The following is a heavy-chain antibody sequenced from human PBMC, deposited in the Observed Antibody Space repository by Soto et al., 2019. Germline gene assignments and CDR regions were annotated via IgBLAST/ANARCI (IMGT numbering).Heavy chain of an antibody. Sequence: PGGSLRLSCAASGFTFSRYGIHWVRQAPGKGLEWLAVISYDGGKRYYVDSVKGRFTISRDNSKNTLYLQMNNLRAEDTAVYYCAKVSSDRGYYYFAMDVWGQGTTVTVSS. J-gene: IGHJ6*02. V-gene: IGHV3-30*18. CDR2: ISYDGGKR. D-gene: IGHD3-10*01. CDR1: GFTFSRYG. CDR3: AKVSSDRGYYYFAMDV.